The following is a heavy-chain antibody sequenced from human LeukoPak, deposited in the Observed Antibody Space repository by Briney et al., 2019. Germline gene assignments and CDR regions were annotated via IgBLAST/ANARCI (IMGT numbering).Heavy chain of an antibody. V-gene: IGHV3-48*02. CDR1: GFTFSSYN. Sequence: GGSLRLSCAASGFTFSSYNMHWVRQAPGKGLEWVSYISSRSSTIYYADSVKGRFTISRDNAKNSLYMQMNSLRDEDTAVYYCARVHSSSSLYYYGMDVWGQGTTVTVSS. D-gene: IGHD6-6*01. J-gene: IGHJ6*02. CDR3: ARVHSSSSLYYYGMDV. CDR2: ISSRSSTI.